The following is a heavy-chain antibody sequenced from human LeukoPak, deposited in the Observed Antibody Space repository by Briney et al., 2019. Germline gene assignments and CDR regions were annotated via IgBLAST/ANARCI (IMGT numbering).Heavy chain of an antibody. D-gene: IGHD6-13*01. CDR2: ISSSSSYI. Sequence: GGSLRLSCAASGFTFSSYSMNWVRQAPGKGLEWVSSISSSSSYIYYADSVKGRFTISRDNAKNSMYLQMNSLRAEDTAVYYCASHFTGYSSSHIDSWGQGTLVTVSS. V-gene: IGHV3-21*01. CDR1: GFTFSSYS. J-gene: IGHJ4*02. CDR3: ASHFTGYSSSHIDS.